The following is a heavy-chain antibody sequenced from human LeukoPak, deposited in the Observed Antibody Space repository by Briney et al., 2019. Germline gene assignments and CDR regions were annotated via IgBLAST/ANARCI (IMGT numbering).Heavy chain of an antibody. CDR2: IYYSGGT. J-gene: IGHJ3*02. Sequence: PSETLSLTCTVSGDSISRYYWSWIRQPPGKGLEWIGYIYYSGGTDYTPSRKSRVTISVGTSKNQFSLKLRCVTAADTAVYYCARHVTISGPYDASDIWGQGTMVTVSA. CDR3: ARHVTISGPYDASDI. D-gene: IGHD5-24*01. V-gene: IGHV4-59*08. CDR1: GDSISRYY.